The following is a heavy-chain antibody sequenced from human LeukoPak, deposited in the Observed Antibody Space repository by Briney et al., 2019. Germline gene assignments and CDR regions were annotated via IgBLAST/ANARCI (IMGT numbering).Heavy chain of an antibody. D-gene: IGHD3-22*01. CDR2: IYASGST. J-gene: IGHJ6*03. Sequence: SETLSLTCAVYGGSFSGYYWSWIRQPAGKGLEWIGRIYASGSTNYNPSLNSRVTMSGDTSKNQFSLKLSSVTAADTAVYYCARSSLYDTSGYSNYYYYMDVWGKGTTVTISS. CDR3: ARSSLYDTSGYSNYYYYMDV. CDR1: GGSFSGYY. V-gene: IGHV4-59*10.